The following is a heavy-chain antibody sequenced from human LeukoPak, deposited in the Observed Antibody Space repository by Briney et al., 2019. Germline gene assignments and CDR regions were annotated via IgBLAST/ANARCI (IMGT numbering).Heavy chain of an antibody. CDR2: IYYSGST. CDR3: ARGGYCSGGSCYSTDWFDP. CDR1: GGSISSYY. V-gene: IGHV4-59*08. D-gene: IGHD2-15*01. Sequence: SETLSLTCTVSGGSISSYYWSWIRQPPGKGLEYIGYIYYSGSTNYNPSLKSRVTISVDTSKNQFSLKLRSVTAADTAVYYCARGGYCSGGSCYSTDWFDPWGQGTLVTVSS. J-gene: IGHJ5*02.